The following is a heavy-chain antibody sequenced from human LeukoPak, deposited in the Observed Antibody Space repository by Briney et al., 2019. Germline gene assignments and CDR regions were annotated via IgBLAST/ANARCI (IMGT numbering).Heavy chain of an antibody. CDR2: ISYDGINK. CDR1: RFTFSTYG. Sequence: TAGSLRLYCAASRFTFSTYGMHWVRQAPGKGLEWVALISYDGINKYYADSVKGRFTVSRDNSKSTVDLQVNSLRAEDTAVYYCARDSDGMSVWGLGTTVTVSS. J-gene: IGHJ6*02. V-gene: IGHV3-30*03. CDR3: ARDSDGMSV.